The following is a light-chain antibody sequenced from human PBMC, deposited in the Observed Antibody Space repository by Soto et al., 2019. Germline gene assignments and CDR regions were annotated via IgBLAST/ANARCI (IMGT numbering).Light chain of an antibody. CDR2: DAS. J-gene: IGKJ5*01. Sequence: DIQMTQSPSTLSASVGDRVTITCRASQSISSWLAWYQQKPGKAPKLLIYDASSLESGVPSRFSGSGSGTEFTLTISSLQPDDFATYYCQQYYSYPTFGQGTRLEI. CDR3: QQYYSYPT. V-gene: IGKV1-5*01. CDR1: QSISSW.